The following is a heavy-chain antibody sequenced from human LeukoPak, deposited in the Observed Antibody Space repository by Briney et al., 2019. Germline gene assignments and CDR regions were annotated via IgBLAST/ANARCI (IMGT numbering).Heavy chain of an antibody. CDR1: GFSFSSYG. D-gene: IGHD4/OR15-4a*01. V-gene: IGHV3-30*18. CDR3: ANYGASYYFDY. Sequence: PGRSLRLSCAASGFSFSSYGMHWVRQAPGKGLEWVAVISYEGSIKYYADSVKGRFTISRDNSKNTLYLQMNSLRAEDTAVYYCANYGASYYFDYWGQGTLVTVSS. CDR2: ISYEGSIK. J-gene: IGHJ4*02.